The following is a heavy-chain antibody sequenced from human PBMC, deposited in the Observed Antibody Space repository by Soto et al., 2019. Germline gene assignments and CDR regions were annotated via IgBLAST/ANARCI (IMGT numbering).Heavy chain of an antibody. J-gene: IGHJ6*02. V-gene: IGHV1-69*13. CDR1: GGTFSSYA. CDR3: ARGAVLKDYYGMDV. Sequence: GASVKVSCKASGGTFSSYAISWVRQAPGQGLEWMGGIIPIFGTANYAQKFQGRVTITADESTSTAYMELSSLRSEDTAVYYCARGAVLKDYYGMDVWGQGTTVTVSS. CDR2: IIPIFGTA.